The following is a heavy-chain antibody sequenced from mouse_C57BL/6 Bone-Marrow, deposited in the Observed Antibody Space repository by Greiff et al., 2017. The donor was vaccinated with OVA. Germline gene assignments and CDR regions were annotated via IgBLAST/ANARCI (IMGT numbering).Heavy chain of an antibody. CDR3: ARRDITTVVATGY. D-gene: IGHD1-1*01. J-gene: IGHJ2*01. CDR1: GYTFTDYY. V-gene: IGHV1-26*01. Sequence: VQLQQSGPELVKPGASVKISCKASGYTFTDYYMNWVKQSHGKSLEWIGDINPNNGGTSYNQKFKGKATLTVDKSSSTAYMELRSLTSEDSAVYYCARRDITTVVATGYWGQGTTLTVSS. CDR2: INPNNGGT.